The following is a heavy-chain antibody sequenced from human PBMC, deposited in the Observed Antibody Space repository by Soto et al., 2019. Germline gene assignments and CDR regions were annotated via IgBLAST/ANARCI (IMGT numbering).Heavy chain of an antibody. CDR2: INQDGSEK. CDR3: SRSLDS. Sequence: GGSLRLSCAASGFTFSTYWMDWVRQTPGKGLEWVANINQDGSEKNYVDSVKGRFTIYRDNAKNSLYLQMSSLTAEDSALYYCSRSLDSWGQGTLVTV. CDR1: GFTFSTYW. V-gene: IGHV3-7*01. J-gene: IGHJ4*02.